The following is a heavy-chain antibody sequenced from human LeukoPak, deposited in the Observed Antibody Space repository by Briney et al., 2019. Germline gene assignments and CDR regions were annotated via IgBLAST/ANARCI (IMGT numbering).Heavy chain of an antibody. CDR1: GFTVSSNY. D-gene: IGHD3-22*01. Sequence: PGGSLRLSCAASGFTVSSNYVSWVRQAPGKGLEWVSVIYSGGSTYYADSVEGRLTISRDNSKNTLYLEMNSLRAEDTAVYYCAACYDSSGYYDYWGQGTLVTVSS. V-gene: IGHV3-53*01. J-gene: IGHJ4*02. CDR2: IYSGGST. CDR3: AACYDSSGYYDY.